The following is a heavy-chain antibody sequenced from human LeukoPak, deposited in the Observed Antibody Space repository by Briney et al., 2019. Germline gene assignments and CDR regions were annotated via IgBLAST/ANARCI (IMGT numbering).Heavy chain of an antibody. CDR1: GGTFSSYA. D-gene: IGHD6-6*01. CDR2: IIPIFGTA. J-gene: IGHJ4*02. V-gene: IGHV1-69*13. CDR3: ARVHYGGSSSSGLDY. Sequence: GASVKFSCKASGGTFSSYAISWVRQAPGQGLEWMGGIIPIFGTANYAQKFQGRVTITADESTSTAYMELSSLRSEDTAVYYCARVHYGGSSSSGLDYWGQGTLVTVSS.